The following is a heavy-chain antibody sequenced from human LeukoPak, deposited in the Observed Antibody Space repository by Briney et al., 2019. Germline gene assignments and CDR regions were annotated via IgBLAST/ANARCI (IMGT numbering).Heavy chain of an antibody. Sequence: PGGSLRLSCAASGCTFSSYSMNWVRQAPGKGLEWVSSISSSSSYIYYADSVKGRFTISRDNAKNSLYLKMNSQRAEDTAVYYCARTIAAGAIGEAFDIWGQGTMVTVSS. V-gene: IGHV3-21*01. J-gene: IGHJ3*02. D-gene: IGHD6-13*01. CDR2: ISSSSSYI. CDR1: GCTFSSYS. CDR3: ARTIAAGAIGEAFDI.